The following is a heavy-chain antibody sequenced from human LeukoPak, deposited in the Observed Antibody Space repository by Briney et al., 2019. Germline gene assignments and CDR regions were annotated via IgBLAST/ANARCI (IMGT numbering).Heavy chain of an antibody. CDR2: IKEDGSET. CDR3: ARDVGRFCTRGSCFSDA. V-gene: IGHV3-7*05. D-gene: IGHD2-15*01. CDR1: GFQFNTYW. J-gene: IGHJ5*02. Sequence: GGSLRLSCAGSGFQFNTYWISWIRQAPGKGLQWLGNIKEDGSETYYVGSLKGRLTISRDNAKNSSFLEMSSLGVEDTAVYYCARDVGRFCTRGSCFSDAWGQGTLVTISS.